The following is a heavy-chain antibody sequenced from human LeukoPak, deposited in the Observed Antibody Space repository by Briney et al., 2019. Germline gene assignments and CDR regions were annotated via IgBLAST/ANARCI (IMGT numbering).Heavy chain of an antibody. J-gene: IGHJ4*02. Sequence: ASVKVSCKTSGYTFTTTYINCVRQAPGQGLEWMGWVSAYNGKTSYAQKFQGRVTMTIDTSTTTAYMDLTSLTFDDTAVYYCARGGTYYPCIDYWGQGTLVTVSS. CDR3: ARGGTYYPCIDY. V-gene: IGHV1-18*01. CDR1: GYTFTTTY. CDR2: VSAYNGKT. D-gene: IGHD1-26*01.